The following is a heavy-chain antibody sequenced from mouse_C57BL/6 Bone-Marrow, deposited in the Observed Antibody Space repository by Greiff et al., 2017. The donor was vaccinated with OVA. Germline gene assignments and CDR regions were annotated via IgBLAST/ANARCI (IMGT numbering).Heavy chain of an antibody. CDR3: TTLTVAYFDY. J-gene: IGHJ2*01. CDR1: GFNIKDDY. V-gene: IGHV14-4*01. CDR2: IDPENGDT. Sequence: EVQLQQSGAELVRPGASVKLSCTASGFNIKDDYMHWVKQRPEQGLEWIGWIDPENGDTEYASKFQGKATITADTSSNPAYLQLSSLTSEDTAVYYCTTLTVAYFDYWGQGTTLTVSS. D-gene: IGHD1-1*01.